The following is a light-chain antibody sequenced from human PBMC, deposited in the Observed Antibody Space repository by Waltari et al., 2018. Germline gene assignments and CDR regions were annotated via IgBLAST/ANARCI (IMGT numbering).Light chain of an antibody. V-gene: IGLV2-14*01. CDR1: RSDVGGFNH. Sequence: QSALTHPASVSGSPGQSIPISCTGSRSDVGGFNHVPWYQQPPGKAPKLMIFDVSHRPSGVSNRFSGSKSGNTASLTISGLQDEDEADYYCSSFTSINTQVFGTGTKVTVL. CDR2: DVS. J-gene: IGLJ1*01. CDR3: SSFTSINTQV.